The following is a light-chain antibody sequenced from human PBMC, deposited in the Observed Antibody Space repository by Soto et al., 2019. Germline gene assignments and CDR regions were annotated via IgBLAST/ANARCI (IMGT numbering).Light chain of an antibody. CDR1: ASDIGRYNY. CDR3: NSYVGSNNYV. CDR2: EVT. Sequence: QSALTQPPSASGSPGQSVTISCIGTASDIGRYNYVSWYQHHPGKAPKLIIYEVTKRPSGVPDRFSGSKSGNTASLTGSGLQADDDADYYCNSYVGSNNYVFGTGTKVTVL. V-gene: IGLV2-8*01. J-gene: IGLJ1*01.